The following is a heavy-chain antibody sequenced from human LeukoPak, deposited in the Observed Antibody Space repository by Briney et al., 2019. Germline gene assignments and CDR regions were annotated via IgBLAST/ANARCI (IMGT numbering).Heavy chain of an antibody. Sequence: PGGSLRLPCAASGFTFDDYAMHWVRQAPGKGLEWVSGISWNSGSIGYADSVRGRFTISRDNAKNSLYLQMNSLRAEDTALYYCAKDIGLLGGVYFDYWGQGTLVTVSS. CDR3: AKDIGLLGGVYFDY. CDR1: GFTFDDYA. CDR2: ISWNSGSI. V-gene: IGHV3-9*01. D-gene: IGHD2-15*01. J-gene: IGHJ4*02.